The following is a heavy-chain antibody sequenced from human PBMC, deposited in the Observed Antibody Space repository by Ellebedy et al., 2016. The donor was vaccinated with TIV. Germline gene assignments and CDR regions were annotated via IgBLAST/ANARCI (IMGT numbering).Heavy chain of an antibody. Sequence: MPGGSLRLSCTVSGGSISSYYWSWIRQPPGKGLEWIGYIYYSGSTNYNPSLKSRVTISVDTSKNQFSLKLSSVTAADTAVYYCARRRGYSGNDRRNAFDIWGQGTMVTVSS. D-gene: IGHD5-12*01. CDR3: ARRRGYSGNDRRNAFDI. CDR1: GGSISSYY. CDR2: IYYSGST. J-gene: IGHJ3*02. V-gene: IGHV4-59*08.